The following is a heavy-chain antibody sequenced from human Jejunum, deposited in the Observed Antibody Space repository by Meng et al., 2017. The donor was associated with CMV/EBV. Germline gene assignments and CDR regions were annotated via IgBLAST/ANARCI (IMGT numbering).Heavy chain of an antibody. D-gene: IGHD3-16*01. CDR2: MNPGRGAT. Sequence: KTSGYTFTSNFLHWLRQAPGQGLEWMGWMNPGRGATTYSRKFQGRITMTRDTSSNTAYMELSSLRSDDTARYYCARDMRSHAFDVWGQGILVTVSS. CDR3: ARDMRSHAFDV. V-gene: IGHV1-2*02. CDR1: GYTFTSNF. J-gene: IGHJ3*01.